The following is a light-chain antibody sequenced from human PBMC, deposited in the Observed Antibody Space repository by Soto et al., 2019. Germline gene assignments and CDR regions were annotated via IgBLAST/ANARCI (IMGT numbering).Light chain of an antibody. V-gene: IGLV2-23*01. CDR1: SSDVGSYSL. CDR2: EGS. J-gene: IGLJ1*01. CDR3: CSYAGSSTHYV. Sequence: QSALTQPASVSGSPGQSITISCTGTSSDVGSYSLVSWYQQHPGKAPKLMIYEGSKRPSGVSNRFSGSKSGNTASLTISGLQAEDEADYYCCSYAGSSTHYVFGTGTKVTV.